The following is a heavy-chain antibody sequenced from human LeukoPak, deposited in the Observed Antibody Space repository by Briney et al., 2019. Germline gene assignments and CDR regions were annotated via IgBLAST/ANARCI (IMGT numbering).Heavy chain of an antibody. CDR3: ARRLTQYDCFDP. CDR2: TYYRSTWYN. D-gene: IGHD2-2*01. CDR1: GDSVSSNSVT. J-gene: IGHJ5*02. Sequence: SQTLSLTCAISGDSVSSNSVTWNWIRQSPSRGLEWLGRTYYRSTWYNDYAVSVRGRITVNPDISKNQFSLHLNSVTPEDTAVYYCARRLTQYDCFDPWGQGILVTVPS. V-gene: IGHV6-1*01.